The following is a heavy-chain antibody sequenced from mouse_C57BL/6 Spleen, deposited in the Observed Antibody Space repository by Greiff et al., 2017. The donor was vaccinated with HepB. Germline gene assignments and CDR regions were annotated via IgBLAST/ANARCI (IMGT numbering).Heavy chain of an antibody. CDR3: ARGAGYDYDVGTWFAY. J-gene: IGHJ3*01. CDR2: INPNNGGT. Sequence: VQLQQSGPELVKPGASVKIPCKASGYTFTDYNMDWVKQSHGKSLEWIGDINPNNGGTIYNQKFKGKATLTVDKSSSTAYMELRSLTSEDTAVYYCARGAGYDYDVGTWFAYWGQGTLVTVSA. CDR1: GYTFTDYN. V-gene: IGHV1-18*01. D-gene: IGHD2-4*01.